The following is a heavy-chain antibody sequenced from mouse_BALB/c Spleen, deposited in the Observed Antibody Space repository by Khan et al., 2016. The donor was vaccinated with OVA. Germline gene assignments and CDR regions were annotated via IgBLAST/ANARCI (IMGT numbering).Heavy chain of an antibody. V-gene: IGHV9-3-1*01. J-gene: IGHJ3*01. D-gene: IGHD2-4*01. Sequence: QIQLVQSGPELKKPGEIVKISCKASGYTFTNYGMNWVKQAPGKGLKWMGWINTYTGETTYADDFKGRFAFSLETSASTAYLQINSRRNEDTATYFCVKGDDYDGTYWGQGTLITVS. CDR2: INTYTGET. CDR3: VKGDDYDGTY. CDR1: GYTFTNYG.